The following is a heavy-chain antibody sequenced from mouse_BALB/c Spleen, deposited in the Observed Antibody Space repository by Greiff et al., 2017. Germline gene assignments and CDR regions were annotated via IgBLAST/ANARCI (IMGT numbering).Heavy chain of an antibody. CDR2: ISNGGGST. V-gene: IGHV5-12-2*01. J-gene: IGHJ2*01. Sequence: EVMLVESGGGLVQPGGSLKLSCAASGFTFSSYTMSWVRQTPEKRLEWVAYISNGGGSTYYPDTVKGRFTISRDNAKNTLYLQMSSLKSEDTAMYYCARHGAARATCHYFDYWGQGTTLTVSS. CDR3: ARHGAARATCHYFDY. CDR1: GFTFSSYT. D-gene: IGHD3-1*01.